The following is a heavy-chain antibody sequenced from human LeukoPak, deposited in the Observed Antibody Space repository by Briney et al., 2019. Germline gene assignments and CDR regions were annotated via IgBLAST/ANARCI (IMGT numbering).Heavy chain of an antibody. D-gene: IGHD3-22*01. V-gene: IGHV1-2*02. CDR1: GYTFTGYY. CDR3: ARDAEPSYYYDSSGYTALYYFDY. CDR2: INPNSGGT. Sequence: GASVKVSCKASGYTFTGYYMHWVRQAPGQGLEWMGWINPNSGGTNYAQKLQGRVTMTRDTSISTAYMELSRLRSDDTAVYYCARDAEPSYYYDSSGYTALYYFDYWGQGTLVTVSS. J-gene: IGHJ4*02.